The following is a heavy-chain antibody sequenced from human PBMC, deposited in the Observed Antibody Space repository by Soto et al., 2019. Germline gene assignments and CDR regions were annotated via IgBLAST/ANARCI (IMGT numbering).Heavy chain of an antibody. D-gene: IGHD2-21*01. V-gene: IGHV4-31*03. CDR1: GGSISSGGYY. CDR2: LYYSGST. CDR3: ASLSYYCGGDCYDD. J-gene: IGHJ4*02. Sequence: QVQLQESGPGLVKPSQTLSLTCTVSGGSISSGGYYWSWIRQHPGKGLEWIGYLYYSGSTYYNPSLNSRVTISVDPSKIQFSLKLCSVTAADTAVYYGASLSYYCGGDCYDDWGQGTLVTVSS.